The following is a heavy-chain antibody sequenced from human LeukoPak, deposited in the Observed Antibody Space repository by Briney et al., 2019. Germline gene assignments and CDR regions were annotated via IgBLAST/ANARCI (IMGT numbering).Heavy chain of an antibody. D-gene: IGHD3-3*01. CDR3: ARDSGQHPWLLSDFDY. CDR1: GFTFNSYW. CDR2: IKQDETEK. V-gene: IGHV3-7*01. Sequence: PGGSLRLSCAASGFTFNSYWMSWVRQAPGKGLEWVANIKQDETEKYYVDSVKGRFSISRDNAKNSLYLQMNSLRAEDTAVYYCARDSGQHPWLLSDFDYWGQGTLVTVSS. J-gene: IGHJ4*02.